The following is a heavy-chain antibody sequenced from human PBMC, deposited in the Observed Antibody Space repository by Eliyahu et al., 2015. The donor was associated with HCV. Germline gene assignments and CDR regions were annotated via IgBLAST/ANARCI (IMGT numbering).Heavy chain of an antibody. V-gene: IGHV4-59*01. Sequence: QVQLKESGPGLVKPSETLSLTCTVSGGSLSPFYWSWFRQRPGEGLXWIGYIHPTGPHSYSPSLESRVTILVDTSRNQLFLDLTSVTAADAGRYYCARDRPGSGFFDPWGQGTLVTVSS. J-gene: IGHJ5*02. CDR1: GGSLSPFY. CDR3: ARDRPGSGFFDP. D-gene: IGHD3-22*01. CDR2: IHPTGPH.